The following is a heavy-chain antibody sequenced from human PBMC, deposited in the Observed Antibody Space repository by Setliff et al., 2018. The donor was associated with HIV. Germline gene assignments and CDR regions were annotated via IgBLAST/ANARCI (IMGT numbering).Heavy chain of an antibody. J-gene: IGHJ3*02. Sequence: GAAVKVSCKASGYTFTIYDINWVRQATGQGLEWMGWLNPNSGNTGYAQKFQGRVTMNRNTSIITASMEMSSLRSEDTAVYYCARDGWGNFWSGYSTHDAFDIWGPGTMVTVSS. CDR1: GYTFTIYD. D-gene: IGHD3-3*01. V-gene: IGHV1-8*02. CDR2: LNPNSGNT. CDR3: ARDGWGNFWSGYSTHDAFDI.